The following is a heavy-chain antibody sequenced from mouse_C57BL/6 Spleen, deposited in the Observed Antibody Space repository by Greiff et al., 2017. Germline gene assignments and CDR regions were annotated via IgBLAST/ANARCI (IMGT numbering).Heavy chain of an antibody. CDR2: FDPSDSYT. J-gene: IGHJ2*01. D-gene: IGHD2-3*01. Sequence: QVQLQQPGAELVMPGASVKLSCKASGYTFTSYWMHWVKQRPGQSLEWIGEFDPSDSYTNYNQKFKGKSTLTVDKSSSTDYMQLSRLTSEDSAVYNCARYALYDGYYWGQGTTLTVSS. CDR1: GYTFTSYW. V-gene: IGHV1-69*01. CDR3: ARYALYDGYY.